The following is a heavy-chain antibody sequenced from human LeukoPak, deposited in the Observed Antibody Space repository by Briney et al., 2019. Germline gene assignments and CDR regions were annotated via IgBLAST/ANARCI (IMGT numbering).Heavy chain of an antibody. CDR2: SSNGGSTI. D-gene: IGHD4-17*01. V-gene: IGHV3-11*01. CDR3: AKSKGYGDYPGVVDY. J-gene: IGHJ4*02. CDR1: GFTFSDFY. Sequence: PGGSLRLSCAASGFTFSDFYMTWIRQAPGKGLEWVSYSSNGGSTIYYADSVKGRFTISRDNSKNTLHLQMNSLRAEDTAVYYCAKSKGYGDYPGVVDYWGQGTLVTVSS.